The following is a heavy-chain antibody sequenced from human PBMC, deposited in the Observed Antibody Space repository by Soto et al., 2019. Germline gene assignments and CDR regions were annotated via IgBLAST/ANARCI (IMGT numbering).Heavy chain of an antibody. J-gene: IGHJ6*02. V-gene: IGHV3-30-3*01. CDR3: ARSMIVVLNGMDV. Sequence: QVQLVESGGGVVQPGRSLRLSCAASGFTFSSYAMHWVRQAPGKGLEWVAVISYDGSNKYYADSVKGRFTISRDNSKNTLYLQMNSLRAEDTAVYYCARSMIVVLNGMDVWGQGTTVTVSS. CDR2: ISYDGSNK. CDR1: GFTFSSYA. D-gene: IGHD3-22*01.